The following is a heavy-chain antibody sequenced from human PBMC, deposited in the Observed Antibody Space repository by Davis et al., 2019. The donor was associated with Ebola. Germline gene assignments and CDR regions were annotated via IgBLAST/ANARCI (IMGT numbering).Heavy chain of an antibody. D-gene: IGHD4-17*01. CDR2: ISSSGSTI. CDR3: ARVGYGDYDYYFDY. Sequence: LRLSCAASGFTFSDYYVSWIRQAPGKGLEWISYISSSGSTIYYADSVKGRFTISRDNAKNSLYLQMNSLRAEDTAVYYCARVGYGDYDYYFDYWGQGTLVTVSS. J-gene: IGHJ4*02. V-gene: IGHV3-11*01. CDR1: GFTFSDYY.